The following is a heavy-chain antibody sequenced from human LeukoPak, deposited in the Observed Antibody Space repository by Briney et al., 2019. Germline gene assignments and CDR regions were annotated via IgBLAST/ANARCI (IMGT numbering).Heavy chain of an antibody. CDR1: GFTFNSYS. Sequence: GGSLRLSCAASGFTFNSYSMNWVRQAPGKGLEWVSSISSSSSYIYYADSVKGRFTISRDNAKNSLYLQMNSLRAEDTAVYYCAKDRDSHSKIHYYYLGVWGKGTTVTVSS. D-gene: IGHD3-22*01. CDR2: ISSSSSYI. J-gene: IGHJ6*03. CDR3: AKDRDSHSKIHYYYLGV. V-gene: IGHV3-21*01.